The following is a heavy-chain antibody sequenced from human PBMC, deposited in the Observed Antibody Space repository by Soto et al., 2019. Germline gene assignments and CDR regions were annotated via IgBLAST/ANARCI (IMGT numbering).Heavy chain of an antibody. Sequence: SLRLSCTASGFIFSNYAMHWVRQAPGKGLEWVAVTSYDERIKYHADSVKGRFTISRDNSKNTLYLQMNSLRPEDTALYYCATDEGGGYFYGVNYWGQGTLVTAPQ. J-gene: IGHJ4*02. V-gene: IGHV3-30*04. D-gene: IGHD3-22*01. CDR2: TSYDERIK. CDR1: GFIFSNYA. CDR3: ATDEGGGYFYGVNY.